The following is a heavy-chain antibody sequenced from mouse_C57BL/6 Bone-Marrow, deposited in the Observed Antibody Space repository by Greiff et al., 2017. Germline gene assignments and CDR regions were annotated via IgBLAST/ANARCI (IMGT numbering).Heavy chain of an antibody. CDR3: TREPHYYGSSPYAMDY. J-gene: IGHJ4*01. CDR2: IDPETGGT. D-gene: IGHD1-1*01. Sequence: VQLQQSGAELVRPGASVTLSCKASGYTFTDYEMHWVTQTPVHGLEWIGAIDPETGGTAYNQKFKGKAILTADKSSSTAYMELRSLTSEDSAVYYCTREPHYYGSSPYAMDYWGQGTSVTVSS. V-gene: IGHV1-15*01. CDR1: GYTFTDYE.